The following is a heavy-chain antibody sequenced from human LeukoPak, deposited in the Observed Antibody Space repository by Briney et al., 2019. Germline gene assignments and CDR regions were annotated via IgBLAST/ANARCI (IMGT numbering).Heavy chain of an antibody. Sequence: GGSLRLSCAASGFTFSSYSMNWVRQAPGKGLEWVSSISSSSSYIYYADSVKGRFTISRDNARTSLYLQMNSLRAEDTAVYYCARDKAQDSVYYGTDVWGQGTTVTVSS. V-gene: IGHV3-21*06. CDR2: ISSSSSYI. D-gene: IGHD6-6*01. J-gene: IGHJ6*02. CDR3: ARDKAQDSVYYGTDV. CDR1: GFTFSSYS.